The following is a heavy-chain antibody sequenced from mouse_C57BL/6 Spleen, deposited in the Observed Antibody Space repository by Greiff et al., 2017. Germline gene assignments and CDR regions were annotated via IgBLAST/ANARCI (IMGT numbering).Heavy chain of an antibody. J-gene: IGHJ2*01. CDR1: GFTFSDAW. D-gene: IGHD1-2*01. CDR2: IRNKANNHAT. Sequence: EVKVEESGGGLVQPGGSMKFSCAASGFTFSDAWMDWVRQSPEQGLEWVAEIRNKANNHATYYAESVKGRFTISRDDSKSSVSLQMTSLRAEDTGIYYCTRPSLLRSYFDYWGQGTTLTVSS. V-gene: IGHV6-6*01. CDR3: TRPSLLRSYFDY.